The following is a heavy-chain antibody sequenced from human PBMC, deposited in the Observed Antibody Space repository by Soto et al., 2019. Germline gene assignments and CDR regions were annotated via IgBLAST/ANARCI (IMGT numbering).Heavy chain of an antibody. CDR3: GRGEVDRYNWNYGIDY. J-gene: IGHJ4*02. CDR2: IYYSGNT. Sequence: PSETLSLTCTVSGGSISSYYWSWIRQPPGKGLEWIGYIYYSGNTNYNPSLKSRVTISVDTSKNRFSLKLSSVTAADTAVYYCGRGEVDRYNWNYGIDYWGQGTLVTVSS. D-gene: IGHD1-7*01. V-gene: IGHV4-59*01. CDR1: GGSISSYY.